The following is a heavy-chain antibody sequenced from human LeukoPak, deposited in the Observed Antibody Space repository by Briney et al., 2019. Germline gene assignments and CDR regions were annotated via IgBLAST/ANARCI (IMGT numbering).Heavy chain of an antibody. V-gene: IGHV3-11*01. Sequence: GGSLRLSCAASGFTFSDYYMSWIRQAPGKGLEWVSYISSSGSTIYYADSVKGRFTISRDNSKNTLYLQMNSLRAEDTAVYYCAKDSWGAAAGDWFDPWGQGTLVTVSS. CDR3: AKDSWGAAAGDWFDP. J-gene: IGHJ5*02. D-gene: IGHD6-13*01. CDR2: ISSSGSTI. CDR1: GFTFSDYY.